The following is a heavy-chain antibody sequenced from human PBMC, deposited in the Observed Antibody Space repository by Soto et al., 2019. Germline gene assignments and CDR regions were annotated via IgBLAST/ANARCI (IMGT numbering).Heavy chain of an antibody. J-gene: IGHJ5*01. CDR1: GGSVSSGGYS. CDR3: ARVVPAPIFDY. D-gene: IGHD2-2*01. V-gene: IGHV4-30-2*01. Sequence: LSLTCAVSGGSVSSGGYSWSWIRQPPGKGLEWIGYIYHSGSTYYNPSLKSRVTISVDRSKNQFSLKLSSVTAADTAVYYCARVVPAPIFDYWRYGALVTASS. CDR2: IYHSGST.